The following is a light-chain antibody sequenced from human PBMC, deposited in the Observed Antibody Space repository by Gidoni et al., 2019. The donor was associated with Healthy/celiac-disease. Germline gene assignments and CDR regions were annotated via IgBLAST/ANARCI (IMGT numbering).Light chain of an antibody. V-gene: IGKV3-11*01. J-gene: IGKJ2*01. CDR3: QQRSNWPFMYT. CDR2: DAS. Sequence: EIVFTQSPATLSLSPGERATLSCRASQSVSSYLAWYQQKPGQAPRLLIYDASKRSTGIPARFSGSGSGTDFTLTISSLEPEDFAVYYCQQRSNWPFMYTFGQGTKLEIK. CDR1: QSVSSY.